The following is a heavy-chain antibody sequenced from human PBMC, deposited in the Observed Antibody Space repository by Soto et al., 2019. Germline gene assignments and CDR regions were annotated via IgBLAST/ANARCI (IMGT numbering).Heavy chain of an antibody. D-gene: IGHD2-2*01. V-gene: IGHV3-7*01. CDR2: TNEDGSEK. CDR1: RFTLSSYW. J-gene: IGHJ4*02. Sequence: EVQLVESGGGLVQPGGSLRLSCAASRFTLSSYWMSWVRQAPGKGLEWVANTNEDGSEKFYVDSVKGRFTISRDNAKNSLYLQMNSLRAEDTAVYYCARDKGYLDYWGQGTLVTVSS. CDR3: ARDKGYLDY.